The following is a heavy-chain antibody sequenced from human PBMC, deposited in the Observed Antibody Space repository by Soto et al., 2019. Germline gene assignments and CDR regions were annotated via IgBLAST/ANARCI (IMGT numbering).Heavy chain of an antibody. Sequence: GRSMRLSCAASGLNVESNIMTWVRKAPREGLEWVSVIYSGGGTYYADSVEGRFTLSRDSSKNTLYLQMNNLRAEDTAVYYCARGNCSSSGCFTFGSWGQGTPVTVSS. D-gene: IGHD2-2*01. CDR1: GLNVESNI. CDR2: IYSGGGT. V-gene: IGHV3-66*01. CDR3: ARGNCSSSGCFTFGS. J-gene: IGHJ5*01.